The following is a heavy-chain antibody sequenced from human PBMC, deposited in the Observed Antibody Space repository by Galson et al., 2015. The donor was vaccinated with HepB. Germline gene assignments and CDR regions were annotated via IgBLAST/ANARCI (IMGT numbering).Heavy chain of an antibody. J-gene: IGHJ6*02. Sequence: SLRLSCAASGFTFSSYAMHWVRQAPGKGLEWVAVISYDGSNKYYADSVKGRFTISRDNSKNTLYLQMNSLRAEDTAVYYCARATGAYYYYYYGMDVWGQGTTVTVSS. D-gene: IGHD7-27*01. CDR1: GFTFSSYA. CDR2: ISYDGSNK. CDR3: ARATGAYYYYYYGMDV. V-gene: IGHV3-30*04.